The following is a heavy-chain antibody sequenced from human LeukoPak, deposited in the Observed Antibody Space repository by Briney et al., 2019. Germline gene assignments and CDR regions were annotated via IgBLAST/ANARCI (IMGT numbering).Heavy chain of an antibody. D-gene: IGHD3-22*01. CDR1: GFTFSSYE. V-gene: IGHV3-48*01. CDR3: ARDHHRRLYDSQARDTFDI. Sequence: GGSLRLSCAASGFTFSSYEMNWVRQAPGKGLEWVSYISSSSNTIYYADSVKGRFTISRDNAKNSLYLQMNSLRAEDTAVYFCARDHHRRLYDSQARDTFDIWGQGTMVTVSS. CDR2: ISSSSNTI. J-gene: IGHJ3*02.